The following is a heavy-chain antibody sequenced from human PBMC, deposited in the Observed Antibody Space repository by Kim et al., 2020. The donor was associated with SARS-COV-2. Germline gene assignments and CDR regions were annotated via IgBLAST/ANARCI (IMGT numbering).Heavy chain of an antibody. CDR2: ISQDGGET. J-gene: IGHJ3*02. D-gene: IGHD2-21*01. Sequence: GGSLRLSCVASQFTFTDHCMNWVRQAPGRGLEWVASISQDGGETYYLDSLEGRFTISRDNAKNSVFLEINFLRVEDTALYFCASGHCSGPTCHGGDCSDIWGQGTKVTVTA. CDR3: ASGHCSGPTCHGGDCSDI. CDR1: QFTFTDHC. V-gene: IGHV3-7*03.